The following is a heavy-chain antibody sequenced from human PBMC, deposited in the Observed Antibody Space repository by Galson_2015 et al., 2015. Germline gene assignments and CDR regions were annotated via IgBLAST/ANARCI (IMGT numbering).Heavy chain of an antibody. V-gene: IGHV3-23*01. CDR1: GFTFSSYA. CDR3: AKVPGIAVAGKGGSFDY. J-gene: IGHJ4*02. Sequence: SLRLSCAASGFTFSSYAMSWVRQAPGKGLEWVSAISGSGGSTYYADSVKGRFTISRDNSKNTLYLQMNSLRAEDTAVYYCAKVPGIAVAGKGGSFDYWGQGTLVTVSS. D-gene: IGHD6-19*01. CDR2: ISGSGGST.